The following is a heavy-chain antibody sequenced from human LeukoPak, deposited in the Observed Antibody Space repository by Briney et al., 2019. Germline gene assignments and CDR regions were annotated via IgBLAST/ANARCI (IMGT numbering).Heavy chain of an antibody. CDR3: AKDGLMRFFDY. CDR2: ISNDGNNK. Sequence: GESLRLSCAASGFIFSSYDMYWVRQAPGKGLEWVAVISNDGNNKQYADSVKGRFTISRDNSKNTLYLQMNSLRADDTAVYHCAKDGLMRFFDYWGQGTLVTVSS. J-gene: IGHJ4*02. CDR1: GFIFSSYD. D-gene: IGHD2-8*01. V-gene: IGHV3-30*18.